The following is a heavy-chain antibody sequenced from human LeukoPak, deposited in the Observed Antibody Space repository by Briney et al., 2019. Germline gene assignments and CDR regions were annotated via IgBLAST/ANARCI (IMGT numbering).Heavy chain of an antibody. D-gene: IGHD2-2*02. CDR2: TNPGGQT. CDR3: ARIRCGHSDEICYNY. CDR1: GVSFRAHY. Sequence: SETLSLTCAVHGVSFRAHYWSWIRQPPGKGLEWIGETNPGGQTNYNPSLNSRVTISVGPSENRFSLRLTSVTAADTAVYFCARIRCGHSDEICYNYWGRGTLVTVSS. V-gene: IGHV4-34*01. J-gene: IGHJ4*02.